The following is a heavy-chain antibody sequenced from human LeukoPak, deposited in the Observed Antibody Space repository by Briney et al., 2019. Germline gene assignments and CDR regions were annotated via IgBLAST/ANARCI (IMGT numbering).Heavy chain of an antibody. V-gene: IGHV3-23*01. CDR3: AREVIDYVWGSYHYYMDV. J-gene: IGHJ6*03. Sequence: GGSLRLSCAASGFTFSSYGMSWVRQAPGKGLEWVSAISGSGGSTYYADSVKGRFTISRDNSKNTLYLQMNSLRAEDTAVYYCAREVIDYVWGSYHYYMDVWGKGTTVTVSS. CDR1: GFTFSSYG. D-gene: IGHD3-16*02. CDR2: ISGSGGST.